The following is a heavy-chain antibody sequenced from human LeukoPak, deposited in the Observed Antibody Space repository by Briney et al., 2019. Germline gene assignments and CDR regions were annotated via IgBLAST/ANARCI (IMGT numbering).Heavy chain of an antibody. CDR3: AKDTGDYNFQFDY. J-gene: IGHJ4*02. Sequence: GGSLRLSCAASGFTVSSNYMSWVRQAPGKGLEWVSVIYAGGNTYYADSVKGRFTISRQTSKNTLYLQMNSLITEDTAVYYCAKDTGDYNFQFDYWGQGILVTVSS. D-gene: IGHD4-17*01. V-gene: IGHV3-53*04. CDR2: IYAGGNT. CDR1: GFTVSSNY.